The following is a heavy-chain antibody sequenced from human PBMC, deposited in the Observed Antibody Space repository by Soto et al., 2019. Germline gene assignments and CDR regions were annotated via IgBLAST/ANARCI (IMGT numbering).Heavy chain of an antibody. CDR2: IHYSGTT. V-gene: IGHV4-59*01. D-gene: IGHD6-13*01. CDR1: GGSMRNYF. CDR3: AAGEASSRNLAPYYLDF. J-gene: IGHJ4*02. Sequence: ETLSLTCTVSGGSMRNYFWTWIRQPPGKGLEWIGYIHYSGTTSFFPSYNPSLRSRVTISEDTSKNQFSLKLLSVTTADTAVYFCAAGEASSRNLAPYYLDFWGQGTLVTV.